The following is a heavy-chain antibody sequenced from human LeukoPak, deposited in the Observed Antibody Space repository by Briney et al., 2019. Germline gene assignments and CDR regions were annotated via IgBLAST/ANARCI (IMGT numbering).Heavy chain of an antibody. D-gene: IGHD3-22*01. CDR3: ARARDLSTWYYDSSGYPIFDY. J-gene: IGHJ4*02. CDR2: INPSGGST. CDR1: GYTFTSYY. Sequence: ASVKVSCKASGYTFTSYYMHWVRQAPGQGLEWMGIINPSGGSTSYAQKFQGRVTMTRDTSTSTVYMELSSLRPEDTAVYYCARARDLSTWYYDSSGYPIFDYWGQGTLVTVSS. V-gene: IGHV1-46*01.